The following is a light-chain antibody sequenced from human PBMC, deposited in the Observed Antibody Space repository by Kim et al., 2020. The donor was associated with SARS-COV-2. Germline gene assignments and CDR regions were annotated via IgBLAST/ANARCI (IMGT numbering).Light chain of an antibody. J-gene: IGKJ5*01. CDR3: QRFNDWPPIT. V-gene: IGKV3-15*01. CDR2: DAS. CDR1: QSVSDN. Sequence: SPGERDTLSCSASQSVSDNLAWYQQKPGQAPRLLIFDASIRAAGVPARFSGSGSGTEFTLTISSLQSEDFAVYFCQRFNDWPPITFGQGTRLEIK.